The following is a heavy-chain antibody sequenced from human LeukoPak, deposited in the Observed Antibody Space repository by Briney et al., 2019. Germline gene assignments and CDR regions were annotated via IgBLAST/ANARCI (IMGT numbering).Heavy chain of an antibody. CDR2: ISGSGGST. V-gene: IGHV3-23*01. D-gene: IGHD6-19*01. CDR1: GISLSNYG. J-gene: IGHJ4*01. Sequence: GGSLRLSCAVSGISLSNYGMSWVRQAPGKGLEWVAGISGSGGSTNYADSVKGRFTISRDNSKNTLYLQMNSLRADDTAVYYCAKTHLPGIPVAGTEYWGQGTLVTVSS. CDR3: AKTHLPGIPVAGTEY.